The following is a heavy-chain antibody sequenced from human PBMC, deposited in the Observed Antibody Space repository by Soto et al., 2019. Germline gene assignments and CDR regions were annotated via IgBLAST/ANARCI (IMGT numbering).Heavy chain of an antibody. CDR1: GFTFSSYS. Sequence: GGSLRLACAASGFTFSSYSMNWVRQAPGKGLEWVSYISSSSSTIYYADSVKGRFTISRDNAKNSLYLQMNSLRAEDTAVYYCARETGRLRRGGHNDMDVWGKGTTVTVSS. CDR2: ISSSSSTI. V-gene: IGHV3-48*01. J-gene: IGHJ6*03. CDR3: ARETGRLRRGGHNDMDV. D-gene: IGHD5-12*01.